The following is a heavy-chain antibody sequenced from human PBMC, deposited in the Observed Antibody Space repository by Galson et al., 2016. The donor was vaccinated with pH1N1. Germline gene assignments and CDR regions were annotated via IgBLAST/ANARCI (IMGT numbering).Heavy chain of an antibody. D-gene: IGHD3-16*01. CDR3: AREDWSYADTYYNDMDV. CDR2: ISYNGNDQ. Sequence: SLRLSCAASGFSFDTYAMHWVRQAPGKGLEWVAFISYNGNDQSYADSLKGRFTISRDNSKNTLYLQVNSLRTEDTAVFYCAREDWSYADTYYNDMDVWGQGTTVTVSS. J-gene: IGHJ6*02. CDR1: GFSFDTYA. V-gene: IGHV3-30-3*01.